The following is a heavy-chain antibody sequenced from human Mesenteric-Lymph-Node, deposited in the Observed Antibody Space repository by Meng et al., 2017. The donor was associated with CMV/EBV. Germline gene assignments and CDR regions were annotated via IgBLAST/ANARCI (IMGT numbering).Heavy chain of an antibody. D-gene: IGHD3-10*01. Sequence: GCSFSNYWKHWVRQVPGKGLMWISRINNDGRSITYAESVKGRFSTSRDNVKNTLYLQMNSLRVEDTAIYYCTREHFYGSGSSLLPDYWGQGTLVTVSS. CDR2: INNDGRSI. CDR1: GCSFSNYW. J-gene: IGHJ4*02. V-gene: IGHV3-74*01. CDR3: TREHFYGSGSSLLPDY.